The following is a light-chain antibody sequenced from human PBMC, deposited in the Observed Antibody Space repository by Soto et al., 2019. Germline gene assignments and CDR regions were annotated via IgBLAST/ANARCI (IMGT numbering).Light chain of an antibody. CDR3: QQYGKSRFI. V-gene: IGKV3-20*01. CDR2: GAS. Sequence: EIVLTQSPGTLSLSPGERATLSCRASQSVSSNYLAWYQQKPGHAPRLLIYGASSRATGIPDRFSGSGSGTDFTLTISRLEPADFAVYYCQQYGKSRFIFGPGTKVDIK. CDR1: QSVSSNY. J-gene: IGKJ3*01.